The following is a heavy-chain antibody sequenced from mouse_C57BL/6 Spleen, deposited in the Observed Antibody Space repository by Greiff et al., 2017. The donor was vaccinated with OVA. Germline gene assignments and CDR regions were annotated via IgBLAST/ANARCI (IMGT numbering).Heavy chain of an antibody. CDR3: TRFARGYYEAMDY. J-gene: IGHJ4*01. CDR2: IDPETGGT. D-gene: IGHD2-3*01. Sequence: QVQLQQSGAELVRPGASVTLSCKASGYTFTDYEMHWVKQTPVHGLEWIGAIDPETGGTAYNQKFKGKAILTADKSSSTAYMELRSLTSEDSAVYYCTRFARGYYEAMDYWGQGTSVTVSS. CDR1: GYTFTDYE. V-gene: IGHV1-15*01.